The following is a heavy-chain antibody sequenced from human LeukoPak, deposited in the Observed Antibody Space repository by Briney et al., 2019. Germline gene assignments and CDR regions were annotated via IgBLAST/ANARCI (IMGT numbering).Heavy chain of an antibody. Sequence: GGSLRLSCAASGFTFSSYAMSWVRQAPGKGLEWVSSISSSSSYIYYADSVKGRFTISRDNAKNSLYLQMNSLRAEDTAVYYCARSTNIVVVPAAIYWGQGTLVTVSS. CDR2: ISSSSSYI. V-gene: IGHV3-21*01. J-gene: IGHJ4*02. CDR1: GFTFSSYA. D-gene: IGHD2-2*01. CDR3: ARSTNIVVVPAAIY.